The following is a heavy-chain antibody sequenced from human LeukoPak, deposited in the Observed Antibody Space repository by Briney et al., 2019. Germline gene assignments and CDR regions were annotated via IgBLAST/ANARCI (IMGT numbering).Heavy chain of an antibody. CDR1: GGSFSGYY. D-gene: IGHD5-18*01. Sequence: PSETLSLTCAVYGGSFSGYYWSWIRQPPGKGLEYIGEINHSGSTNSNPSLKSRVTISVDTSKNQFSLRLRSVTAADTAVYYCATYNVDTAYWYFDLWGRGTLVTVSS. CDR2: INHSGST. V-gene: IGHV4-34*01. CDR3: ATYNVDTAYWYFDL. J-gene: IGHJ2*01.